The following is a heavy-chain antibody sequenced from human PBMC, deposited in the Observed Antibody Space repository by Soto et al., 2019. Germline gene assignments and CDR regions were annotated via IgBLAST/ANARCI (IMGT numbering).Heavy chain of an antibody. CDR2: IYYSGST. V-gene: IGHV4-59*08. CDR3: ARLPYDYIWGSYRPFYFDY. Sequence: QVQLQESGPGLVKPSETLSLTCTVSGGSISSYYWSWIRQPPGKGLEWIGYIYYSGSTNYNPSLKSRVTISVDTSKNQFSLKLSSVTAADTAVYYCARLPYDYIWGSYRPFYFDYWGQGTLVTVSS. D-gene: IGHD3-16*02. CDR1: GGSISSYY. J-gene: IGHJ4*02.